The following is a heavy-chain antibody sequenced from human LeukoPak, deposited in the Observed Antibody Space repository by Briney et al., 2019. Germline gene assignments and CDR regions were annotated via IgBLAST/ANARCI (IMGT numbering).Heavy chain of an antibody. Sequence: SETLSLTCAVTGYSISSGYYWGRIRQPPGKGLEWIGSIYYSGSTYYNPSLKSRVTISVDTSKNQFSLKLSSVTAADTAVYYCARHEEDYYDSSGYSPALFFDYWGQGTLVTVSS. CDR3: ARHEEDYYDSSGYSPALFFDY. CDR1: GYSISSGYY. J-gene: IGHJ4*02. CDR2: IYYSGST. D-gene: IGHD3-22*01. V-gene: IGHV4-38-2*01.